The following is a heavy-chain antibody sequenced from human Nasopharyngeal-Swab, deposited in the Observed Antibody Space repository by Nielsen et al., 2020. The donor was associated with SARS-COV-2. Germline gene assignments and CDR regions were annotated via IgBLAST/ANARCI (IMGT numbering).Heavy chain of an antibody. CDR1: GFTFSSYE. D-gene: IGHD6-6*01. J-gene: IGHJ5*02. Sequence: GEALKISCAASGFTFSSYEMNWVRQAPGKGLEWVSYISSSGSTIYYADSVKGRFTISRDNAKNSLYLQMNSLRAEDTAVYYCARGWGIAARSGWFDPWCQGTLVTVSS. V-gene: IGHV3-48*03. CDR2: ISSSGSTI. CDR3: ARGWGIAARSGWFDP.